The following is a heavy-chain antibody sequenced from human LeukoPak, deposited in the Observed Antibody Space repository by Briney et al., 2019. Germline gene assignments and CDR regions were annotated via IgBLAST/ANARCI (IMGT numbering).Heavy chain of an antibody. V-gene: IGHV1-18*01. J-gene: IGHJ4*02. D-gene: IGHD6-6*01. Sequence: ASVKVSCKASGYTFTSYGISWVRQAPGQGLEWMGWISAYNGNTNYAQKLQGRVTMTTDTSTSTAYMELSSLRSEDTAVYYCATSAYSSSSPHYWGQGTLVTVSS. CDR1: GYTFTSYG. CDR2: ISAYNGNT. CDR3: ATSAYSSSSPHY.